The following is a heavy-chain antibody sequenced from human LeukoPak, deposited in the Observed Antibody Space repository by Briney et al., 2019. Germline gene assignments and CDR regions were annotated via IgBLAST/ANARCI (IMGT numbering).Heavy chain of an antibody. CDR2: IYYSGST. J-gene: IGHJ4*02. V-gene: IGHV4-59*01. D-gene: IGHD6-6*01. Sequence: PSETLSLTCTVSGGSISSYYWSWIRQPPGKGLEWIGYIYYSGSTNYNPSLKSRVTISVDTSKNQFSLKLSSVTAADTAVYYCARWSGIAARRYFDYWGQGTQVTVSS. CDR1: GGSISSYY. CDR3: ARWSGIAARRYFDY.